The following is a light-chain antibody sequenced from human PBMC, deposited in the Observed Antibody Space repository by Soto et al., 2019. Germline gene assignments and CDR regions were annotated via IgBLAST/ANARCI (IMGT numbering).Light chain of an antibody. Sequence: VLTQSPAILSVSQGERATIYCRASQSISRSLAWYQLKRGQPPRLLIYDISTRATGVPARFSGSGSGTEFTLTISGLQSEDFALYFCQQYNNWPFSFGQGTRLEI. CDR2: DIS. V-gene: IGKV3-15*01. CDR1: QSISRS. J-gene: IGKJ5*01. CDR3: QQYNNWPFS.